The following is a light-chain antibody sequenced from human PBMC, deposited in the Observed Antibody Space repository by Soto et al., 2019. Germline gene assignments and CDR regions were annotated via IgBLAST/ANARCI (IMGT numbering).Light chain of an antibody. J-gene: IGLJ2*01. CDR1: SSDVGSSNL. CDR3: SSYAGYSTSVV. V-gene: IGLV2-23*01. CDR2: EAN. Sequence: QSALTQPASVSGSPGQSITISCTGTSSDVGSSNLVSWYQQHPGKAPKLMIYEANKRPSGVSDRFSGSKSGNTASLTISGLQAEDESEYYCSSYAGYSTSVVFGGGTQLTVL.